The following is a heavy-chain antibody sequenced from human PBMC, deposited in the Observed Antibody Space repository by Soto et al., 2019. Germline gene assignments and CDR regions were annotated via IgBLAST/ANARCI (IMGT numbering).Heavy chain of an antibody. CDR1: GFTFSSYS. CDR3: AKDHY. Sequence: PGGSLRLSCAASGFTFSSYSVNWVRQGPGKGLEWVSSISTSSSYIDYADSVKGRFTISRDNAKNSLYLQMNSLRAEDTAVYYCAKDHYWGQGTLVTVSS. V-gene: IGHV3-21*01. J-gene: IGHJ4*02. CDR2: ISTSSSYI.